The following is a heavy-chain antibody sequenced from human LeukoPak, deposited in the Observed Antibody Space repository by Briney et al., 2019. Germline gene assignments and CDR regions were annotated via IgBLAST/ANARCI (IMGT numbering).Heavy chain of an antibody. CDR1: GYTLTELS. D-gene: IGHD4-17*01. CDR2: FDPEDGET. J-gene: IGHJ4*02. V-gene: IGHV1-24*01. Sequence: ASVKVSCKVSGYTLTELSMHWVRQAPGKGLEWMGGFDPEDGETIYAQKFQGRVTMTEDTSTDTAYMELSSPRSEDTAVYYCATAGTSLRSPYGDHSDYWGQGTLVTASS. CDR3: ATAGTSLRSPYGDHSDY.